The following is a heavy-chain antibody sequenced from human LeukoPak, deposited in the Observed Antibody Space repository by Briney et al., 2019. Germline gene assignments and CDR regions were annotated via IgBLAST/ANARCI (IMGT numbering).Heavy chain of an antibody. CDR3: ARGRVAPGAYYYYYYMDV. J-gene: IGHJ6*03. V-gene: IGHV1-2*02. CDR1: GYTFTGYY. CDR2: INPNSGGT. Sequence: ASVKVSCKASGYTFTGYYMHWVRQAPGQGLEWMGWINPNSGGTNYAQKFQGRVTMTRDTSISTAFMELSRLRSDDTAVYYCARGRVAPGAYYYYYYMDVWGKGTTVTVSS. D-gene: IGHD1-26*01.